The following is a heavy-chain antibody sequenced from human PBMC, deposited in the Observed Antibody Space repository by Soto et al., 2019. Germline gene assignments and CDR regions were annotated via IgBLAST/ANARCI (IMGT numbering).Heavy chain of an antibody. CDR2: IWYDGSNK. CDR1: GFTFSSYG. CDR3: ARSGSGDYFDY. D-gene: IGHD2-21*01. Sequence: QVQLVESGGGEVQPGRSLRLSCAASGFTFSSYGMHWVRQAPGKGLEWVAVIWYDGSNKYYADSVKGRFTISRDNSKNTLYLQMNSLRAEDTAVYYCARSGSGDYFDYWGQGTLVTVSS. J-gene: IGHJ4*02. V-gene: IGHV3-33*01.